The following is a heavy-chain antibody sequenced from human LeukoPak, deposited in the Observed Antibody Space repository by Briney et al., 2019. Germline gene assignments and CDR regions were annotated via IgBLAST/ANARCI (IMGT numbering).Heavy chain of an antibody. J-gene: IGHJ4*02. CDR2: ISAGGYNT. Sequence: GGSLRLSWAASGXTFSSYAVTWVRQAPGKGLEWVSSISAGGYNTYYADSVRGRFTISRDKSKNTLYLQMNSLRAEDTAVYYCSKDAHISSSTGWGQGTLVTVSS. D-gene: IGHD6-13*01. CDR1: GXTFSSYA. V-gene: IGHV3-23*01. CDR3: SKDAHISSSTG.